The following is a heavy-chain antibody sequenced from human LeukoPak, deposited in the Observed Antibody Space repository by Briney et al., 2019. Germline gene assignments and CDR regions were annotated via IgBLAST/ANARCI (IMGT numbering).Heavy chain of an antibody. V-gene: IGHV3-53*04. CDR3: ASTRVTIQETTKN. J-gene: IGHJ4*02. Sequence: GSLRLPCAASGFTISGNYMTWVRQAPGKGLEWVSVIYGGGSTYYADSVKGRFTISRHDSENTVYLQMNSLRPEDTAVYYCASTRVTIQETTKNWGQGTLVTVSS. CDR1: GFTISGNY. D-gene: IGHD3-9*01. CDR2: IYGGGST.